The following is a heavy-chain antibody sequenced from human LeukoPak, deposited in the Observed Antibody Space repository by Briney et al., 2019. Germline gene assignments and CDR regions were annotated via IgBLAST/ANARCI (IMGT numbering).Heavy chain of an antibody. CDR3: AKGESSGS. Sequence: PGRPLRLSCAASGFTFSSYGMHWVRQAPGKGLEWVAVISYDGSNKYYADSVKGRFTISRDNSKNTLYLQMNSLRAEDTAVYYCAKGESSGSWGQGTLVTVSS. CDR1: GFTFSSYG. J-gene: IGHJ4*02. D-gene: IGHD6-19*01. V-gene: IGHV3-30*18. CDR2: ISYDGSNK.